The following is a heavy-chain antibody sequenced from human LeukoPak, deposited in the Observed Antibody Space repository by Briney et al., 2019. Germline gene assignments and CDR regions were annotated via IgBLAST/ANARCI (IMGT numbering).Heavy chain of an antibody. J-gene: IGHJ3*02. D-gene: IGHD6-13*01. Sequence: GGSLRLSCAASGFTFSSYSMNWVRQAPGKGLEWVSSISSSSSYIYYADSVKGRFTISRDNAKNSLYLLMNSLRAEDTAVYYCASAVAAAPIDAFDIWGQGTMVTVSS. CDR1: GFTFSSYS. V-gene: IGHV3-21*01. CDR3: ASAVAAAPIDAFDI. CDR2: ISSSSSYI.